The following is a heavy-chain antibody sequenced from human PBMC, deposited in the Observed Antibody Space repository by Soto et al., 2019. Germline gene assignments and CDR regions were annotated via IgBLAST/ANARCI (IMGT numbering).Heavy chain of an antibody. Sequence: PSQTLSLTCAISGDSVSSNSAAWNWIRQSPSRGLEWLGRTYYRSKWYNDYAVSVKSRITINPDTSKNQFSLQLNSVTPEDTAVYYCARDGSSGWYETDYYYYGMDVWGQGTTVTVSS. D-gene: IGHD6-19*01. V-gene: IGHV6-1*01. CDR1: GDSVSSNSAA. J-gene: IGHJ6*02. CDR3: ARDGSSGWYETDYYYYGMDV. CDR2: TYYRSKWYN.